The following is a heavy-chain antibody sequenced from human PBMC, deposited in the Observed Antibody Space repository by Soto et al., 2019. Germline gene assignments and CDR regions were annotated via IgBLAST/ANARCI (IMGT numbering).Heavy chain of an antibody. Sequence: GGSLRLSCAASGFTFSSYAMHWVRQAPGKGLEWVAVISYDGSNKYYADSVKGRFTISRDNSKNTLYLQMNSLRAEDTAVYYCARDVDADFRTDFDYWGRGTLVTVSS. D-gene: IGHD4-17*01. J-gene: IGHJ4*02. CDR3: ARDVDADFRTDFDY. V-gene: IGHV3-30-3*01. CDR2: ISYDGSNK. CDR1: GFTFSSYA.